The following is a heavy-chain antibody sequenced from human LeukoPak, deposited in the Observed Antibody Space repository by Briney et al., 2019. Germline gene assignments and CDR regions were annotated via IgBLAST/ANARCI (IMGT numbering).Heavy chain of an antibody. J-gene: IGHJ4*02. V-gene: IGHV3-30-3*01. CDR1: GFTFSTYA. CDR2: ISYDGSNK. D-gene: IGHD4-23*01. CDR3: ARVGGDY. Sequence: PGGSLRLSCAASGFTFSTYAMHWVRQAPGKGLEWVAVISYDGSNKYYADSVKGRFTISRDNSKQTLYLQMNSLRAEDTAVYYCARVGGDYWGQGTLVTVSS.